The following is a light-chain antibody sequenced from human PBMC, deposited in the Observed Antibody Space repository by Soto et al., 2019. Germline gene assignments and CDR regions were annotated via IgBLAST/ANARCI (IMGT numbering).Light chain of an antibody. CDR2: GAS. CDR1: QSIATSQ. V-gene: IGKV3-20*01. Sequence: EIVLTQSPGTLSLSPGERATLFCRASQSIATSQLAWYQQKPGQAPRLLIGASTRATGIPDRFSDSGSGTDFTLTISRLEPEDFEVYYCQQFADSPRTFGQGTKVDIX. J-gene: IGKJ1*01. CDR3: QQFADSPRT.